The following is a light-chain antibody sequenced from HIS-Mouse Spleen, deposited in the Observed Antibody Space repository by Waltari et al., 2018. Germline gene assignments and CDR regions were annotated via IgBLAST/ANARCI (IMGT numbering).Light chain of an antibody. CDR3: QQYYSTPYT. CDR2: WAS. Sequence: DIVMTQAPDSLAVSLGERATIHCKSIRSVLYSSNNKNYLAWYQQKPGQPPKLLIYWASTRESGVPDRFSGSGSGTDFTRTISSLQAEDVAVYYCQQYYSTPYTFGQGTKLEIK. V-gene: IGKV4-1*01. J-gene: IGKJ2*01. CDR1: RSVLYSSNNKNY.